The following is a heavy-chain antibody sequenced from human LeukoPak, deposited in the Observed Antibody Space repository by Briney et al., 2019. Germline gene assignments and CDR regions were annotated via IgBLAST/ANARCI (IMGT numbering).Heavy chain of an antibody. D-gene: IGHD6-13*01. V-gene: IGHV3-11*06. J-gene: IGHJ4*02. CDR1: GGSFSGYY. CDR2: ISSSSSYT. CDR3: ARDRGSSSWYEY. Sequence: LSLTCAVYGGSFSGYYWSWIRQPPGKGLEWVSYISSSSSYTNYADSVKGRFTISRDNAKNSLYLQMNSLRAEDTAVYYCARDRGSSSWYEYWGQGTLVTVSS.